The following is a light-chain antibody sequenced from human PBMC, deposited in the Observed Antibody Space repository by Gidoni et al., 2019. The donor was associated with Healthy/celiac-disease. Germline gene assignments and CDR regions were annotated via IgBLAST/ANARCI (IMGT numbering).Light chain of an antibody. CDR3: QQSYSTPPT. Sequence: DIQMTQSPSSLSASVGDRVTITCRASQAITSYLNGYQQKPGKAPKLLIYAASSLQSGVPSRFSGSGSGTDFTLTISSVQPEDFATYYCQQSYSTPPTFGQGTKLEIK. CDR1: QAITSY. CDR2: AAS. J-gene: IGKJ2*01. V-gene: IGKV1-39*01.